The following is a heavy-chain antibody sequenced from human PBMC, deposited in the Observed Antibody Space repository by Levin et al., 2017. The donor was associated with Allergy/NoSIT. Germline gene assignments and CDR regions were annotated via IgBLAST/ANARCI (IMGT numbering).Heavy chain of an antibody. Sequence: LSLTCAASGFTFSSYGMHWVRQAPGKGLEWVAVIWYDGSNKYYADSVKGRFTISRDNSKNTLYLQMNSLRAEDTAVYYCARDRQYYYGSGCDYWGQGTLVTVSS. CDR3: ARDRQYYYGSGCDY. D-gene: IGHD3-10*01. V-gene: IGHV3-33*01. J-gene: IGHJ4*02. CDR2: IWYDGSNK. CDR1: GFTFSSYG.